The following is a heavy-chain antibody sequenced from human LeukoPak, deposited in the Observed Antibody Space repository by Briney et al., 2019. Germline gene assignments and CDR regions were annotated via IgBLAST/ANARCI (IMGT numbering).Heavy chain of an antibody. D-gene: IGHD2-2*02. J-gene: IGHJ4*02. CDR3: ARDSRYCSSTSCYNGQRY. CDR2: ISAYNGNT. CDR1: GYTFTSYG. V-gene: IGHV1-18*01. Sequence: GASVKVSCKASGYTFTSYGISWVRQAPGQGLEWMGWISAYNGNTNYAQKLQGRVTMTTDTSTSTAYMELRSLRSDDTAVYYCARDSRYCSSTSCYNGQRYRGQGTLVTVSS.